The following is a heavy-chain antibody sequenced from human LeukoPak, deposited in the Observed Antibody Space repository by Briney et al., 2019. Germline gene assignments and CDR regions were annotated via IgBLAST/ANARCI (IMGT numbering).Heavy chain of an antibody. D-gene: IGHD3-22*01. CDR2: ISSSSSYI. J-gene: IGHJ6*01. V-gene: IGHV3-21*01. CDR3: ARARFYYYDSSGYYYYYGMDV. CDR1: GFTFSNAW. Sequence: GGSLRLSCAASGFTFSNAWMSWVRQAPGKGLEWVSSISSSSSYIYYADSVKGRFTISRDNAKNSLYLQMNSLRAEDTAVYYCARARFYYYDSSGYYYYYGMDVWGQGTTVTVSS.